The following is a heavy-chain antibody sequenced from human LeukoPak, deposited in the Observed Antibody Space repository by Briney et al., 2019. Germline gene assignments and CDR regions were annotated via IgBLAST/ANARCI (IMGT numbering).Heavy chain of an antibody. Sequence: SETLSLTCTVSGYSISSGYYWGWIRQPPGKGLEWIGYIDHTGSTNYNPSLNSRVTISRDTSKNHFSLELSSVTAADTAVYFCARGRVSSSSWSSTYYYYFYMDVWGKGTTVTVSS. J-gene: IGHJ6*03. CDR3: ARGRVSSSSWSSTYYYYFYMDV. V-gene: IGHV4-61*03. CDR2: IDHTGST. CDR1: GYSISSGYY. D-gene: IGHD6-13*01.